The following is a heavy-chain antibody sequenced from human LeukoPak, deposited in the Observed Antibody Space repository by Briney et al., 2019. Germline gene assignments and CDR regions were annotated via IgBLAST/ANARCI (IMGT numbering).Heavy chain of an antibody. Sequence: SETLSLTCGVYGGSFSGYYWSWIRQPPGKGLEWIGEINHSGSTNYSPSLKSRVTISVDTSKNHFSLKLSSVTAADTAVYYCAGPGAGDLDYWGQGTLVTVSS. CDR3: AGPGAGDLDY. D-gene: IGHD3-10*01. V-gene: IGHV4-34*01. CDR2: INHSGST. J-gene: IGHJ4*02. CDR1: GGSFSGYY.